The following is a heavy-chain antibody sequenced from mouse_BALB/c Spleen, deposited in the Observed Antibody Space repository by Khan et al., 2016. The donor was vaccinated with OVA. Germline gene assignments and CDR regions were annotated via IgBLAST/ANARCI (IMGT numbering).Heavy chain of an antibody. CDR1: GYTITDYY. J-gene: IGHJ3*01. D-gene: IGHD3-1*01. CDR3: ARSGTCSFAY. Sequence: QVQLQQSGPELARPAASVKLSCKASGYTITDYYSKWVKQRTGQCLEWMGDIYPGSGSTYYNERLKGKATLTPDTSTSTAYLQLSSLTSEASAVYCCARSGTCSFAYWGPGTLVTVSA. V-gene: IGHV1-77*01. CDR2: IYPGSGST.